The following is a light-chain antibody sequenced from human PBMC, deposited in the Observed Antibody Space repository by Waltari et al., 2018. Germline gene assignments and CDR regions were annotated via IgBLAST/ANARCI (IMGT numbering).Light chain of an antibody. CDR2: AAS. CDR3: QELNTYPQSLT. J-gene: IGKJ4*01. V-gene: IGKV1-9*01. Sequence: DIQLIQSPSFLSASIGDRVTITCRASQGISSYLAWYQQKPGKAPKLLIYAASTLQSGVPSRFSGSGSGTESTLTISSLQPEDFATYDCQELNTYPQSLTFGGGTKVEI. CDR1: QGISSY.